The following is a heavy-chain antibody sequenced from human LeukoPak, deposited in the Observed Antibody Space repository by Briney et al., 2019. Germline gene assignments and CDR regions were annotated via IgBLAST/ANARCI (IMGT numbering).Heavy chain of an antibody. CDR2: FFATGRT. CDR3: ASITGSSTSWYHFDT. D-gene: IGHD6-13*01. V-gene: IGHV4-39*01. Sequence: PSETLSLTCTVSGGSVSSSNHHWAWIRQSPGMGLEGVGTFFATGRTSQNPDPSLKGRVTLSVDTSRNQFSLQLRSLTAAATAIFYCASITGSSTSWYHFDTWGQGTLVTVSS. CDR1: GGSVSSSNHH. J-gene: IGHJ4*02.